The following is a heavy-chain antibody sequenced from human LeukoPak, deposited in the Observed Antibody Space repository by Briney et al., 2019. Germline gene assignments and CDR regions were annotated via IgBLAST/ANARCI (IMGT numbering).Heavy chain of an antibody. D-gene: IGHD3-9*01. CDR1: GSSFTSYW. J-gene: IGHJ6*04. Sequence: GGSLKISCQGSGSSFTSYWISWARQLPGKGLEWTGRFDPSDFYTTNSTSFQGHFTISADKPISTAYLQWSSLKASDTAMYYCARHLKYYDILTGSSPYYYYYGMDVWGKGTTVTVSS. V-gene: IGHV5-10-1*01. CDR2: FDPSDFYT. CDR3: ARHLKYYDILTGSSPYYYYYGMDV.